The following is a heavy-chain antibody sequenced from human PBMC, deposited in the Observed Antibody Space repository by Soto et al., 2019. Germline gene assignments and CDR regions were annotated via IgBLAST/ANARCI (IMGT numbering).Heavy chain of an antibody. D-gene: IGHD3-10*01. Sequence: QVQLVQSGAEVKKPGSSVKVSCKASGGTFSSYAISWVRQAPGQGLEWMGGIIPILGTANYAQKFQGRVTITADESTSTAYMELSSLRSEDTAVYYCARRYYYGSESYYYYYGMDVWGQGTTVTVSS. CDR1: GGTFSSYA. CDR2: IIPILGTA. V-gene: IGHV1-69*01. J-gene: IGHJ6*02. CDR3: ARRYYYGSESYYYYYGMDV.